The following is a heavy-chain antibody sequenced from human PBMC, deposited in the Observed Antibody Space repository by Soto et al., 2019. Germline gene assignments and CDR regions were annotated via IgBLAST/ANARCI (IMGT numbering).Heavy chain of an antibody. Sequence: ASVKVSCKASAITFTTYAIHWVRQAPGQGLEWMGWINAGNGNTRYSQKFQGRVTLTRDTSASTAYMDLSSLTSEDAAIYYCARAISGYVTWG. V-gene: IGHV1-3*01. CDR2: INAGNGNT. J-gene: IGHJ5*01. CDR3: ARAISGYVT. D-gene: IGHD5-12*01. CDR1: AITFTTYA.